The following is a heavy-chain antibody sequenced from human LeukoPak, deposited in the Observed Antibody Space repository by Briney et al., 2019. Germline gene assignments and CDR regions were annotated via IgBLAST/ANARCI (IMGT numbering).Heavy chain of an antibody. D-gene: IGHD2-15*01. Sequence: ASETLSLTCTVSGGSISSGSYYWGWIRQPPGKGLEWIGEINHSGNTNYNPSLKSRVTISVDTSKNQFSLKLNSVTAADTAVYYCARAPGAALDWGQGTLVTVSS. CDR2: INHSGNT. CDR3: ARAPGAALD. CDR1: GGSISSGSYY. V-gene: IGHV4-39*07. J-gene: IGHJ4*02.